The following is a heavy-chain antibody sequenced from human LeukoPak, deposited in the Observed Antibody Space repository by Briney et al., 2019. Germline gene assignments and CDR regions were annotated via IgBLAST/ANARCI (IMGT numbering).Heavy chain of an antibody. CDR1: GGTFSSYA. CDR2: IIPIFGTA. CDR3: ARDINDILTGYYPDAFDI. J-gene: IGHJ3*02. V-gene: IGHV1-69*13. D-gene: IGHD3-9*01. Sequence: GASVKVSCKASGGTFSSYAISWVRQAPGQGLEWMGGIIPIFGTANYAQKFQGRVTITADESTSTAYMELSSLRSDDTAVYYCARDINDILTGYYPDAFDIWGQGTMVTVSS.